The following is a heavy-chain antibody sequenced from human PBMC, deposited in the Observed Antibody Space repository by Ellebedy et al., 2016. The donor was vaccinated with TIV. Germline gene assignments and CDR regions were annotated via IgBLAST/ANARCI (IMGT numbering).Heavy chain of an antibody. V-gene: IGHV1-18*04. D-gene: IGHD3-22*01. J-gene: IGHJ4*02. CDR3: ARQFYDSSGYNDS. CDR2: ISTYKDNT. CDR1: GYTFTNYG. Sequence: ASVKVSCKASGYTFTNYGISWVRQAPGQGLEWMGWISTYKDNTNYAQNLQGRLTMTIDTSTSTAYMDLRSLRSDDTAVYYCARQFYDSSGYNDSWGQGTLVTVSS.